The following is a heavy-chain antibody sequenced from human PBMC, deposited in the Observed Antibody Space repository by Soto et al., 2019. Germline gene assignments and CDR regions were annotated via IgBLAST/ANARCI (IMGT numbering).Heavy chain of an antibody. CDR2: ILYDESDQ. J-gene: IGHJ4*02. CDR3: AKDGTHLWSKQYYFDS. D-gene: IGHD1-26*01. Sequence: QVQLVESGGGVVQPGRSLRLSCSASGFTFSDYTMHWVRQAPGRGLEWVAIILYDESDQYYSDSVKGRFTISRDNSKNTLYLQMHSLTTEDPAVYYCAKDGTHLWSKQYYFDSWGQGALVTVSS. V-gene: IGHV3-30*18. CDR1: GFTFSDYT.